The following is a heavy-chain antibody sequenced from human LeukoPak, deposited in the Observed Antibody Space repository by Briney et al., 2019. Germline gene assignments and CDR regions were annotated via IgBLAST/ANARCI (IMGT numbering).Heavy chain of an antibody. CDR3: ARQVNKYSYGN. Sequence: GESLKISCKGFGHNFTTSWISWVRQMPGKGLEWMGIIYPGDSYTKYSPSFQGQVTISADKSISTAYLHWSSLKASDTAMYYCARQVNKYSYGNWGQGTLVTVSS. CDR1: GHNFTTSW. CDR2: IYPGDSYT. J-gene: IGHJ4*02. D-gene: IGHD5-18*01. V-gene: IGHV5-51*01.